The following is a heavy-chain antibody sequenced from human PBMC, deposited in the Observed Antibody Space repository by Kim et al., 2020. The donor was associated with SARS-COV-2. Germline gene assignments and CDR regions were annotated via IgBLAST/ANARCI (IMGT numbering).Heavy chain of an antibody. CDR1: GFTFSSYE. CDR3: ARGGRTMIVVVIAPYYYYYMDV. J-gene: IGHJ6*03. CDR2: ISSSGSTI. Sequence: GGSLRLSCAASGFTFSSYEMNWVRQAPGKGLEWVSYISSSGSTIYYADSVKGRFTISRDNAKNSLYLQMNSLRAEDTAVYYCARGGRTMIVVVIAPYYYYYMDVWGKGTTVTVSS. D-gene: IGHD3-22*01. V-gene: IGHV3-48*03.